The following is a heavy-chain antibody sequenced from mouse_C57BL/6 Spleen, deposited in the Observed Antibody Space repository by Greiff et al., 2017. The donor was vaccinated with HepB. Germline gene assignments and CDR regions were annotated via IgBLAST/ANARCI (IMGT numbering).Heavy chain of an antibody. Sequence: EVQLQESGGGLVKPGGSLKLSCAASGFTFSSYTMSWVRQTPEKRLEWVATISGGGGNTYYPDSVKGRFTISRDNAKNTLYLQMSSLSSEDTALYYCARLYGSSYLYYFDYWGQGTTLTVSS. CDR2: ISGGGGNT. CDR1: GFTFSSYT. V-gene: IGHV5-9*01. J-gene: IGHJ2*01. D-gene: IGHD1-1*01. CDR3: ARLYGSSYLYYFDY.